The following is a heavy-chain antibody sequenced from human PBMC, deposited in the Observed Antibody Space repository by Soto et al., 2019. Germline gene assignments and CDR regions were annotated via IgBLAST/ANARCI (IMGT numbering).Heavy chain of an antibody. D-gene: IGHD6-19*01. J-gene: IGHJ4*02. CDR3: TTDTRWAVAGSPTQHS. CDR2: IKTKTDGGTT. Sequence: EVQLVESGGGLVKPGGSLRLSCAASSFTFSNAWMNWVRQAPGRGLEWVGRIKTKTDGGTTDYTAPVKGRFTISRDDSKNTLYLQMNSLRTEVTAVYYCTTDTRWAVAGSPTQHSWGQGTLVTVSS. V-gene: IGHV3-15*07. CDR1: SFTFSNAW.